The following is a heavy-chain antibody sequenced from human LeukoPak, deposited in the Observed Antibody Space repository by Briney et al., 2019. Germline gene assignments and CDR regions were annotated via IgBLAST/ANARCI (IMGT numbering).Heavy chain of an antibody. J-gene: IGHJ4*02. V-gene: IGHV4-30-4*01. CDR2: IYYSGST. Sequence: PSETLSLTCTVSGGSISSGDYYWSWIHQPPGKGLEWIGYIYYSGSTYYNPSLKSRVTISVDTSKNQFSLKLSSVTAADTAVYYCARRTTVRDFDYWGQGTLVTVSS. CDR1: GGSISSGDYY. CDR3: ARRTTVRDFDY. D-gene: IGHD4-17*01.